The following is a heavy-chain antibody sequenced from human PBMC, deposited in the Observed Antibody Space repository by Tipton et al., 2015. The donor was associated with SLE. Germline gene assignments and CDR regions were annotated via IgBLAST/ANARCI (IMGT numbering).Heavy chain of an antibody. CDR1: GFTFSSYS. V-gene: IGHV3-21*01. D-gene: IGHD2-15*01. CDR2: ISSSSSYI. CDR3: ARRDCSGGSCYSDAFDI. Sequence: SLRLSCAASGFTFSSYSMNWVRQASGKGLEWVSSISSSSSYIYYADSVKGRFTISRDNAKNSLYLQMNSLRAEDTAVYYCARRDCSGGSCYSDAFDIWGQGTMVTVSS. J-gene: IGHJ3*02.